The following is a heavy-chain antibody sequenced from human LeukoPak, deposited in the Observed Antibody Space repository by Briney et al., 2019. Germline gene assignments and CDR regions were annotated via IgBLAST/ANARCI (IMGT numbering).Heavy chain of an antibody. J-gene: IGHJ4*02. CDR2: IYHSGST. Sequence: PSETLSLTCAVSGYSISSGYYWGWIRQPPGKGLEWIGSIYHSGSTYYNPSLKSRVTISVDTSKNQFSLKLSSVTAADTAVYYCARKEGIAAAGHFDYWGQGTLVTVSS. CDR1: GYSISSGYY. V-gene: IGHV4-38-2*01. D-gene: IGHD6-13*01. CDR3: ARKEGIAAAGHFDY.